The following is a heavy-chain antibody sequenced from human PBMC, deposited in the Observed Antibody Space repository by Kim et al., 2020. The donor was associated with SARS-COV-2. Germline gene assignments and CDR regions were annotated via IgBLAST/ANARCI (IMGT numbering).Heavy chain of an antibody. Sequence: RTRYAALVKGQCTTSRDNAKNMQYLQMNSLSNEDTAVYYCATGFAGRGGSAWGQGTLVTVSS. J-gene: IGHJ4*02. D-gene: IGHD3-10*01. CDR3: ATGFAGRGGSA. CDR2: RT. V-gene: IGHV3-74*01.